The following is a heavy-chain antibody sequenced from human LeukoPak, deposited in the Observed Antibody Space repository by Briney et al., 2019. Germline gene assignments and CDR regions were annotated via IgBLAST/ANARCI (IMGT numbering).Heavy chain of an antibody. CDR1: GFTLSNSW. CDR2: TNGDGSDT. J-gene: IGHJ4*02. CDR3: VRSAFHAGSGNYYDY. D-gene: IGHD3-22*01. Sequence: GSLRLSCAASGFTLSNSWMHWVRQAPGKGLVWVSRTNGDGSDTSYADSVKGRFTISRDSATNTLYLQMNSLRVEDTAVYYCVRSAFHAGSGNYYDYWGQGTLVTVSS. V-gene: IGHV3-74*01.